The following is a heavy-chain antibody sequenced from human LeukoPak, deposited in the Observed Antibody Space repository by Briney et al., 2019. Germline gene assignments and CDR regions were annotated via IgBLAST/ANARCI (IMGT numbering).Heavy chain of an antibody. Sequence: GGSLRLSCAACRFTFSSNYMSWVRQAPGKGLEWVSVIYNSGNTYYADSVKGRFTISRDNSKNTLYLQMRSLRAEDTAVYYCAREVIYGAFDIWGQGTMVTVSS. J-gene: IGHJ3*02. CDR2: IYNSGNT. V-gene: IGHV3-53*01. D-gene: IGHD2/OR15-2a*01. CDR1: RFTFSSNY. CDR3: AREVIYGAFDI.